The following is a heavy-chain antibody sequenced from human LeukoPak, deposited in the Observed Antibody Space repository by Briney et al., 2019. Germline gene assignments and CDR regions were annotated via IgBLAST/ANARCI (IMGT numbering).Heavy chain of an antibody. V-gene: IGHV4-59*01. CDR2: VFYSGTT. CDR1: RGSISTYY. CDR3: ARSRSSSPYYFDT. D-gene: IGHD6-19*01. Sequence: PSETLSLTCSVSRGSISTYYWSWIRQPPGKGLEWIGCVFYSGTTNSNPSVKRQVSMSVDMSKNHLPLELTSVTAEDSAVYYCARSRSSSPYYFDTWGQGTLVTVSS. J-gene: IGHJ4*02.